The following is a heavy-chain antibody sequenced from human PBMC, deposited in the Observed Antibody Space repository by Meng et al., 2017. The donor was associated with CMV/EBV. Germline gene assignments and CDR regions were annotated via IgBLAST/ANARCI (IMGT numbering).Heavy chain of an antibody. CDR3: ARDFRPTYSSSWYHWFDP. D-gene: IGHD6-13*01. CDR2: INPSGGST. J-gene: IGHJ5*02. V-gene: IGHV1-46*01. CDR1: GYTFTSYY. Sequence: ALVKVSCKASGYTFTSYYMHWVRQAPGQGLEWMGIINPSGGSTSYAQKFQGRVTMTRDTSTSTVYMELSSLRSEDTAVYYCARDFRPTYSSSWYHWFDPWGQGTLVTVSS.